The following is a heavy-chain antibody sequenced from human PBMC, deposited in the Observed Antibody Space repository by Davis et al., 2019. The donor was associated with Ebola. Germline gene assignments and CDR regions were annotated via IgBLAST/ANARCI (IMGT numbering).Heavy chain of an antibody. V-gene: IGHV1-58*01. CDR3: VRDLRLIAAGPPSY. CDR1: GFSFRDSA. CDR2: IVVGSGNT. Sequence: SVKVSCKASGFSFRDSAVHWVRQARGQRLEWIGWIVVGSGNTNYAQKFQGRVTITRDTSTSTAYMELSSLRSDDTAVYYCVRDLRLIAAGPPSYWGQGTLVTVSS. D-gene: IGHD6-13*01. J-gene: IGHJ4*02.